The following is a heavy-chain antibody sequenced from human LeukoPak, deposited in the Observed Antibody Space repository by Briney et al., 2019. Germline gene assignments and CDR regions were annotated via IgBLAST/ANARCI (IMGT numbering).Heavy chain of an antibody. Sequence: WGSLSLSCAASGFTFSTYWMSWVRQTPGKGLEWVANIKQDGSEKYYVDSVKGRFTVARDNSKNSLYLQMNRLRAEDTAVYYCAKPKFSSSWGGFDIWGQGTMVTVSS. J-gene: IGHJ3*02. CDR3: AKPKFSSSWGGFDI. CDR2: IKQDGSEK. CDR1: GFTFSTYW. V-gene: IGHV3-7*05. D-gene: IGHD6-13*01.